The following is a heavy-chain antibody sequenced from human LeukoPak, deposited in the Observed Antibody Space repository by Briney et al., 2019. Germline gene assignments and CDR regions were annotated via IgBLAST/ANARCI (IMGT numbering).Heavy chain of an antibody. Sequence: SETLSLTCTVSDGSISTYYWSWIRQPAGKGLEWIGRIYTGGSTNYNPSLNSRVTLSVDTFKNQFSVTLSSVTAADTAVYYCAREGDYYDTSGYYYVRWFDYWGQGTLVTVSS. J-gene: IGHJ4*02. D-gene: IGHD3-22*01. V-gene: IGHV4-4*07. CDR3: AREGDYYDTSGYYYVRWFDY. CDR2: IYTGGST. CDR1: DGSISTYY.